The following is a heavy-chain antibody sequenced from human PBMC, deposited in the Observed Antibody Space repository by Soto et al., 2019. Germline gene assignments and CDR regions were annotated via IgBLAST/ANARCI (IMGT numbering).Heavy chain of an antibody. J-gene: IGHJ4*02. CDR2: ISYDGSNT. V-gene: IGHV3-30*18. CDR1: GFTLSNYG. D-gene: IGHD3-22*01. CDR3: AKDPFYDLFGLYQYYFDY. Sequence: PGGSLRRSVAACGFTLSNYGIHWFRQAPCKGLEWVAVISYDGSNTKYADSVKGRFTISRDNSKNTLYLKMNSLRAEDTAVFYCAKDPFYDLFGLYQYYFDYFGQLTLFTFCS.